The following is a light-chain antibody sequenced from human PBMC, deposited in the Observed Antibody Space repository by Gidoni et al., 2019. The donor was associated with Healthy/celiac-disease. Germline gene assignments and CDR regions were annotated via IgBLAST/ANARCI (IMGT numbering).Light chain of an antibody. J-gene: IGKJ2*01. V-gene: IGKV1-39*01. CDR1: QSISSY. Sequence: DIQMTQSPSSLSASVVDRVTITCRASQSISSYLNWYQQKPGKAPKLLIYAASSLQSGVPSRFSGSGSGTDFTLTISSLQPEDFATYYCQQSYSTQYTFGQGTKLEIK. CDR3: QQSYSTQYT. CDR2: AAS.